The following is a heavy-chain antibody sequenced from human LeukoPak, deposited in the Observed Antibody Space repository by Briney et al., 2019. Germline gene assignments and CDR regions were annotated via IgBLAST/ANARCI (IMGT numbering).Heavy chain of an antibody. CDR2: ISYDGRNK. J-gene: IGHJ3*02. CDR3: ARESPVVVAATFKIGAFDI. D-gene: IGHD2-15*01. CDR1: GFTFSSYA. V-gene: IGHV3-30*04. Sequence: GGSLRLSCAASGFTFSSYAMHWVRQAPGKGLEWVAVISYDGRNKYYADSVKGRFTISRDNSKNTLYLQMNSLRAEDTAVYYCARESPVVVAATFKIGAFDIWGQGTMVTVSS.